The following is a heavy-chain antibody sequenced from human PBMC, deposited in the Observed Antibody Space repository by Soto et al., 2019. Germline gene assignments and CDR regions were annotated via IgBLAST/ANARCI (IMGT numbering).Heavy chain of an antibody. D-gene: IGHD6-6*01. CDR1: GGTFSSYA. V-gene: IGHV1-69*12. J-gene: IGHJ6*02. Sequence: QVQLVQSGAEVKKPGSSVKVSCKASGGTFSSYAISWVRQAPGQGLEWMGGIIPIFGTANYAQKFQGRVTITADEATSTSYMELSSLRSEDTAAYYCAGDSVGYSSSLDYYYYDGMDVWGQGTTVTVSS. CDR3: AGDSVGYSSSLDYYYYDGMDV. CDR2: IIPIFGTA.